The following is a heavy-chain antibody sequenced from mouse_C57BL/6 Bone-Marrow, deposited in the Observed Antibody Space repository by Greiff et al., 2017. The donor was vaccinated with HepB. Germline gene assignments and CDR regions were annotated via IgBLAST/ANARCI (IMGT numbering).Heavy chain of an antibody. D-gene: IGHD1-1*01. Sequence: VQLQESGPELVKPGASVKISCKASGYSFTSYYIHWVKQRPGQGLEWIGWIYPGSGNTKYNEKFKGKATLTADTSSSTAYMQLSSLTSEDSAVYYCARYYGSIYFDYWGQGTTLTVSS. J-gene: IGHJ2*01. CDR2: IYPGSGNT. CDR3: ARYYGSIYFDY. CDR1: GYSFTSYY. V-gene: IGHV1-66*01.